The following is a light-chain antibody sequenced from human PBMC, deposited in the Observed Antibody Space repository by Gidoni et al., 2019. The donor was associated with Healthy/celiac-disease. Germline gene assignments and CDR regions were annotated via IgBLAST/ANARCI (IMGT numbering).Light chain of an antibody. CDR2: SNK. V-gene: IGLV1-44*01. CDR3: AAWDDSLNGWV. J-gene: IGLJ2*01. CDR1: SSNIGSNT. Sequence: SVLTQPPSASGTPGQGVTISCPGSSSNIGSNTVNWYQQLPGTAPKLLIYSNKQRPSGVPDRFSGSKSGTSASLTISGLQSEDEADYYCAAWDDSLNGWVFGGGTKLTVL.